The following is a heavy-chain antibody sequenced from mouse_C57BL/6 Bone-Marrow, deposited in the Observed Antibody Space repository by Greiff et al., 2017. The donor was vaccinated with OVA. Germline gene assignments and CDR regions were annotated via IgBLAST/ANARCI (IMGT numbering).Heavy chain of an antibody. V-gene: IGHV1-82*01. Sequence: QVQLQQPGAELVKPGASVKISCKASGYAFSSSWMNWVKQRPGKGLEWIGRIYPGDGDTNYNGKFKGKATLTADKSSSTAYMQLSSLTSEDSAVYFCAETSWFAYWGQGTLVTVSA. J-gene: IGHJ3*01. CDR1: GYAFSSSW. CDR3: AETSWFAY. CDR2: IYPGDGDT.